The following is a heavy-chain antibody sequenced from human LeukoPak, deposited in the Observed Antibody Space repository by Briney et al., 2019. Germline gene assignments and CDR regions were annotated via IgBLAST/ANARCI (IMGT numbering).Heavy chain of an antibody. D-gene: IGHD3-9*01. CDR1: GGSINSDY. V-gene: IGHV4-59*01. CDR3: ARGGSDYDILTGYTYPPFDY. J-gene: IGHJ4*02. CDR2: VYYTGHT. Sequence: SETLSLTCSVSGGSINSDYWTWMRQPPGKGLEWIGYVYYTGHTNYNPSLKSRPTISLDTSKNQFSLKLTSVTAADTAVYYCARGGSDYDILTGYTYPPFDYWGQGTLVTVSS.